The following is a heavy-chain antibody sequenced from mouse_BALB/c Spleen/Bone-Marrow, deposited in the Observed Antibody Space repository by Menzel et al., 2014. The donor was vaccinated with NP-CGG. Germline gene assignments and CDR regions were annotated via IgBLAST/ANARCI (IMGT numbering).Heavy chain of an antibody. CDR2: IDTSDSYT. D-gene: IGHD2-4*01. CDR3: ARGGHDFSLDY. CDR1: GYTFTDNW. Sequence: QVQLQQSGAELGMPGASVKMSCKASGYTFTDNWMYWVKQRPGQGLEWIGAIDTSDSYTNFNQKFMGKASLTVDASSSPGYMQVSSLTSDDSAVYYCARGGHDFSLDYWGQGTSVTVSS. V-gene: IGHV1-69*01. J-gene: IGHJ4*01.